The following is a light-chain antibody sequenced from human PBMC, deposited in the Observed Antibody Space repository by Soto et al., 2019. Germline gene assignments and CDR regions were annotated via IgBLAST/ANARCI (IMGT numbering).Light chain of an antibody. V-gene: IGKV2-28*01. Sequence: VMTQSPLSLPVTPGEPASISCRSSQSLLHSDGYNHLDWYLQKPGQSPQLLIYLTYHRASGVADRFRGSGSGTEFTLKISRVEAEDVGVYYCMQSLKSLSFGGGTTLQIK. CDR3: MQSLKSLS. CDR1: QSLLHSDGYNH. J-gene: IGKJ4*01. CDR2: LTY.